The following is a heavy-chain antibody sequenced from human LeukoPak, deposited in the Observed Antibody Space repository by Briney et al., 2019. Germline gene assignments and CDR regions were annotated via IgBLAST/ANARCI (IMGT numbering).Heavy chain of an antibody. CDR2: ISGTGGST. J-gene: IGHJ4*02. V-gene: IGHV3-23*01. Sequence: GGSLRLSCAVSGFTFSSYAMSWVRQAPGKGLEWVAAISGTGGSTYYADSVKGRIIISRDNSKRTLHLQMNSLRAEDTAVYYCAKDRLGTLGVAIQDYWGQGTLVTVSS. CDR3: AKDRLGTLGVAIQDY. D-gene: IGHD3-3*01. CDR1: GFTFSSYA.